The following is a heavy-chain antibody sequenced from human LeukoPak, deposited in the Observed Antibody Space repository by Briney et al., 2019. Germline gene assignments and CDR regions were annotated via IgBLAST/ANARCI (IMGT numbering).Heavy chain of an antibody. CDR2: RKQDGSEK. V-gene: IGHV3-7*01. CDR1: GGSFSGYY. J-gene: IGHJ5*02. D-gene: IGHD3-3*01. CDR3: ARDSTYYAFWSGYYTS. Sequence: PSETQCLTCAVYGGSFSGYYWSWVRQAPGKGLEWVANRKQDGSEKYYVDSVKGRFTISRDNAKNSLYLQMNSLRAEDTAVYYCARDSTYYAFWSGYYTSWGQGTLVTVSS.